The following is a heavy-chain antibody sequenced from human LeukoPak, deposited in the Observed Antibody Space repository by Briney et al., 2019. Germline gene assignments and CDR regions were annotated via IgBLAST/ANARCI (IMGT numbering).Heavy chain of an antibody. CDR1: GGSFSGYY. D-gene: IGHD6-19*01. CDR2: INHSGST. V-gene: IGHV4-34*01. J-gene: IGHJ6*02. CDR3: ARRGAVGEYYYYAMDV. Sequence: SETLSLTCAVYGGSFSGYYWSWIRQPPGKGLEWIGEINHSGSTNYNPSLKSRVTISVDTSKNQFSLKLSSVTAADTAVYYCARRGAVGEYYYYAMDVWGRGTTVTVSS.